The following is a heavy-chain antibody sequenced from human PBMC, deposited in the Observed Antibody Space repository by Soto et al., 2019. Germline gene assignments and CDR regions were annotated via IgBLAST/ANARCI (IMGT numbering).Heavy chain of an antibody. D-gene: IGHD2-2*01. V-gene: IGHV4-39*01. CDR3: ASLTPQLGWFDP. CDR1: GGSISSSSYY. J-gene: IGHJ5*02. CDR2: IYYSGST. Sequence: PSETLSLTCTVSGGSISSSSYYWGWIRQPPGKGLEWIGSIYYSGSTYYNPSLKSRVTISVDTSKNQFSLKLSSVTAADTAVYYCASLTPQLGWFDPWGQGTLVTVSS.